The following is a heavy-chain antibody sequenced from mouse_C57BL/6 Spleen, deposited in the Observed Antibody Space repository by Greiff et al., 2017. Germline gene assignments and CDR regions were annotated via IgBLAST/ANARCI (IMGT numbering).Heavy chain of an antibody. D-gene: IGHD2-3*01. CDR2: IYPGDGDT. V-gene: IGHV1-82*01. CDR3: ARWGDGYYFYFDY. J-gene: IGHJ2*01. Sequence: LVESGPELVKPGASVKISCKASGYAFSSSWMNWVKQRPGKGLEWIGRIYPGDGDTNYNGKFKGKATLTADKSSSTAYMQLSSLTSEDSAVYFCARWGDGYYFYFDYWGQGTTLTVSS. CDR1: GYAFSSSW.